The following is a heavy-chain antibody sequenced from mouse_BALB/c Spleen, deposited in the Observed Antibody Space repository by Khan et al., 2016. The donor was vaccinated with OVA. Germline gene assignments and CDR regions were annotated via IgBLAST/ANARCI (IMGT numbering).Heavy chain of an antibody. D-gene: IGHD2-14*01. CDR1: GYAFSNYW. CDR2: IYPGDGDT. J-gene: IGHJ3*01. V-gene: IGHV1-80*01. CDR3: ARSGYDYFAY. Sequence: QVQLQQSGAELVRPGSSVKISCKASGYAFSNYWMNWVKQRPGQGLEWIGQIYPGDGDTSFYGKFRGKATLTADKSSSTAYMQLSSLTSEDSAVYFCARSGYDYFAYWGQGTLVTVSA.